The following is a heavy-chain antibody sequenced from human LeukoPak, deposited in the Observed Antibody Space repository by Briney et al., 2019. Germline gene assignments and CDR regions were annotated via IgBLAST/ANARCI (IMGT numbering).Heavy chain of an antibody. CDR2: ITGSGGST. Sequence: GGSLRLSCAASGFTFISYGMSWVRQAPGKGLEWVSAITGSGGSTYYADSVKGRFTISRDNSKNTVYLQMNSLRVDDTAVYYCANSKVADFHYWGQGTRVTVSS. V-gene: IGHV3-23*01. D-gene: IGHD6-19*01. CDR1: GFTFISYG. J-gene: IGHJ4*02. CDR3: ANSKVADFHY.